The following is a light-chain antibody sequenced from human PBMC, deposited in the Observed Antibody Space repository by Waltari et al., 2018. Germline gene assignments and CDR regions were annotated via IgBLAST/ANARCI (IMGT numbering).Light chain of an antibody. CDR3: AARDDSLSAPVF. CDR2: RNT. V-gene: IGLV1-47*01. Sequence: QSVLTQPPSASGTPGQRVTISCSGSSSDIGSKYVYWYQQLPGTATKPLIYRNTQRPAGIPGRFSASQSCTSASLAISGLRSEDEADYYCAARDDSLSAPVFFGGGTKLTVL. CDR1: SSDIGSKY. J-gene: IGLJ2*01.